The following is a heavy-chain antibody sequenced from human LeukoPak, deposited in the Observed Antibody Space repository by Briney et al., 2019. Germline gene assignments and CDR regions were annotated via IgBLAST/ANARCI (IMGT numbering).Heavy chain of an antibody. Sequence: GESLKISCKGSGYTFSSYWIGWVRQMPGKGLEWMGIIYPGDSDTRYSPSLQGQVTISVDTSIGTAYLQWSSLKASDTAIYYCARQKAFRLDYWGQGTLATVSS. J-gene: IGHJ4*02. CDR1: GYTFSSYW. V-gene: IGHV5-51*01. CDR2: IYPGDSDT. CDR3: ARQKAFRLDY.